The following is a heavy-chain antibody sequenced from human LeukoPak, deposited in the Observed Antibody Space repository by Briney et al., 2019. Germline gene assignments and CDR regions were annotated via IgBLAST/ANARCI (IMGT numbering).Heavy chain of an antibody. Sequence: ASVKVSCKASGGVFTTYAISWVRQAPGQGLEWMGWINAGNGNTKYSQKFQGRVTITRDTSASTAYMELSSLRSEDTAVYYCARGSSGYPRYFDYWGQGTLVTVSS. V-gene: IGHV1-3*01. J-gene: IGHJ4*02. CDR3: ARGSSGYPRYFDY. CDR2: INAGNGNT. CDR1: GGVFTTYA. D-gene: IGHD3-22*01.